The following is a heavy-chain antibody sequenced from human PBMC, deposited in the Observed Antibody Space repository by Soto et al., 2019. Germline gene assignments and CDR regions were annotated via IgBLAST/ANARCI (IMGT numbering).Heavy chain of an antibody. V-gene: IGHV1-69*13. CDR3: ASGSYYYDSSGYYPIFDY. Sequence: GASVKVSCKASGGTLSSYAISWVRQAPGQGLEWMGGIIPIFGTANYAQKFQGRVTITADESTSTAYMELSSLRSEDTAVYYCASGSYYYDSSGYYPIFDYWGQGTLVTVSS. D-gene: IGHD3-22*01. J-gene: IGHJ4*02. CDR2: IIPIFGTA. CDR1: GGTLSSYA.